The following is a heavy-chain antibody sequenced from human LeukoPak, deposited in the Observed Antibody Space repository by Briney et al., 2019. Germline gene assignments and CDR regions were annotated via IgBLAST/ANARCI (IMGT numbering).Heavy chain of an antibody. V-gene: IGHV4-4*07. Sequence: SETLSLTCAVYGGSFNTYYWSWIRQPAGKGLEWIGRIYTSGSTNYNPSLKSRVTMSVDTSKNQFSLKLSSVTAADTAVYYCAKDRTRNWFDPWGQGTLVTVSS. CDR2: IYTSGST. CDR1: GGSFNTYY. J-gene: IGHJ5*02. CDR3: AKDRTRNWFDP.